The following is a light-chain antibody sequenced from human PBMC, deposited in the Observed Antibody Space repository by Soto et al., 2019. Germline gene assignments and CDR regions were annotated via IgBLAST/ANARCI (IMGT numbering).Light chain of an antibody. CDR2: WAS. CDR3: QQYYSTPRT. J-gene: IGKJ1*01. CDR1: QSVLYSSDNKNY. V-gene: IGKV4-1*01. Sequence: DIVMTQSPDSLAVSLGERATINCKSSQSVLYSSDNKNYLAWYQQKPGQPPKLLIYWASTRESGVPDPFSGSGSGTDFTLTISSPQAEDVAVYSCQQYYSTPRTFGQGTKVEIK.